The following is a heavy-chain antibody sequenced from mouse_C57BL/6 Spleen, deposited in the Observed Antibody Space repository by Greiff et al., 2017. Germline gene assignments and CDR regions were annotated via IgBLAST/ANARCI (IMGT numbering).Heavy chain of an antibody. CDR2: IDPSDSET. V-gene: IGHV1-52*01. CDR1: GYTFTSYW. CDR3: ARYDYPYYAMYY. J-gene: IGHJ4*01. Sequence: VQLQQPGAELVRPGSSVKLSCKASGYTFTSYWMHWVKQRPIQGLEWIGNIDPSDSETHYNQKFKDKATLTVDKSSSTAYMQLSSLPSEASAVYCCARYDYPYYAMYYWGQGTSVTVSS. D-gene: IGHD2-4*01.